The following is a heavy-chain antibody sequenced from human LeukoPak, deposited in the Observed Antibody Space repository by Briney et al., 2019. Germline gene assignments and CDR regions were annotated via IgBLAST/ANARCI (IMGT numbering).Heavy chain of an antibody. V-gene: IGHV3-23*01. D-gene: IGHD5-12*01. CDR3: ARHAEGQYSGYDFDAFDI. CDR2: IRDDGT. J-gene: IGHJ3*02. Sequence: GGSLRLSCAASGFTLSSCAMSWVRQAPGRGLEWVSAIRDDGTWYADSVKGRFTISRDSSKNTLYLQMNSLRAEDTAVYYCARHAEGQYSGYDFDAFDIWGQGTMVTVSS. CDR1: GFTLSSCA.